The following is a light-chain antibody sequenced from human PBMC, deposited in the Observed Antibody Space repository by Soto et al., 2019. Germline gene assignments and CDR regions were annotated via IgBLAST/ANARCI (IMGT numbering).Light chain of an antibody. CDR2: EVH. CDR3: SSYAASTTLL. J-gene: IGLJ2*01. V-gene: IGLV2-18*02. CDR1: SSDVGTYDR. Sequence: QSVLTQPPSASGSPGQSVTISCIGTSSDVGTYDRVSWYQAPPGTAPKLIIYEVHYRPSGVPDRFSGSKSGNTASLTISGLQAEDEADYYCSSYAASTTLLFGGGTKLTVL.